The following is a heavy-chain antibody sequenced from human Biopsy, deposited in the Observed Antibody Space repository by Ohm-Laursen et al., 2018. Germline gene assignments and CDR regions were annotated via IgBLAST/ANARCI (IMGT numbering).Heavy chain of an antibody. V-gene: IGHV4-61*01. CDR2: IYYNGSS. CDR3: AKHGSGWTGDDAFHI. J-gene: IGHJ3*02. Sequence: SETLSLTCTVSGGSVSSGSHYWSWIRQPPGKGLEWIGFIYYNGSSKYNPSLKSRVTISVDTSKNQFSLKLTSVTAADTAVYYCAKHGSGWTGDDAFHIWGQGTMVTVSS. D-gene: IGHD6-19*01. CDR1: GGSVSSGSHY.